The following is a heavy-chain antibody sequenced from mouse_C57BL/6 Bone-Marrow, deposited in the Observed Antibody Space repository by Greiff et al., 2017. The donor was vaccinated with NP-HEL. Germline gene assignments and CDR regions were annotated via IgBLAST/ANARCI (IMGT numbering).Heavy chain of an antibody. CDR1: GYSFTGYY. J-gene: IGHJ3*01. CDR2: INPSTGGT. V-gene: IGHV1-42*01. CDR3: ARRDGSSSAWFAY. D-gene: IGHD1-1*01. Sequence: VQLQQSGPELVKPGASVKISCKASGYSFTGYYMNWVKQSPEKSLEWIGEINPSTGGTTYNQKFKAKATLTVDKSSSTAYMQLKSLTSEDSAVYYCARRDGSSSAWFAYWGQGTLVTVSA.